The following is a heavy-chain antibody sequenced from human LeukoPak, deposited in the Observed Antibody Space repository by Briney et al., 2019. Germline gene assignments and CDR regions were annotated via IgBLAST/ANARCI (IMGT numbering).Heavy chain of an antibody. V-gene: IGHV1-69*05. D-gene: IGHD4-11*01. J-gene: IGHJ4*02. CDR1: GGTFSSYA. Sequence: SVKVSCKASGGTFSSYAISWVRQAPGQGLEWMGGIIPIFGTANYAQKFQGRVTITTDESTSTAYMELSSLRSEDTSVYYCARGRDPTTPLDYWGQGTLVTVSS. CDR2: IIPIFGTA. CDR3: ARGRDPTTPLDY.